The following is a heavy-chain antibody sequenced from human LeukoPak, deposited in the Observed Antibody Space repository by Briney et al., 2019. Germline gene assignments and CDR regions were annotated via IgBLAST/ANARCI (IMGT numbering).Heavy chain of an antibody. CDR2: IDHTGST. J-gene: IGHJ4*02. V-gene: IGHV4-59*08. Sequence: SETLSLTCTVSDDSITIYYWTWIRQPPGKGLEWIGYIDHTGSTNYNPSLNSRVTISRDTSKNHFSLKLSSVTAADTAVFYCERRTTYSGWRPSESPSCFDYWGQGTLVTVSS. D-gene: IGHD2-21*01. CDR3: ERRTTYSGWRPSESPSCFDY. CDR1: DDSITIYY.